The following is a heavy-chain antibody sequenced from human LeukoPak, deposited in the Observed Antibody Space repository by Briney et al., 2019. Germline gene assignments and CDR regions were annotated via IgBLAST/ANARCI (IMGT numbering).Heavy chain of an antibody. D-gene: IGHD2-2*02. J-gene: IGHJ5*02. CDR1: GGSISSSSYY. V-gene: IGHV4-61*02. Sequence: PSETLSLTCTVSGGSISSSSYYWGWIRQPAGKGLEWIGRIYPGGSTSYNPSLKSRVTMSVDTSKNQSSLKLTSVTAADTAVYYCARAGYCSSSSCYTSYWFDPWGQGTLVTVSS. CDR2: IYPGGST. CDR3: ARAGYCSSSSCYTSYWFDP.